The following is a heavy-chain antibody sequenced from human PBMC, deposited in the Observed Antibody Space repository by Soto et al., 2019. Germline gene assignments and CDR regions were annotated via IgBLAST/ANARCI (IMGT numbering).Heavy chain of an antibody. D-gene: IGHD3-10*01. CDR3: ARIHFGDEPSYYYYGMDV. J-gene: IGHJ6*01. V-gene: IGHV4-30-4*01. Sequence: QVQLQESGPGVVKPSQTLSLTCTVSGGSFSSGDYYWSWVRQPPGKRLEWLGYIYYTGSTFNNPSLKSRVSISIDTSKTQFSLMLSSVTAADTAVYYCARIHFGDEPSYYYYGMDVWGQGTTVTVSS. CDR1: GGSFSSGDYY. CDR2: IYYTGST.